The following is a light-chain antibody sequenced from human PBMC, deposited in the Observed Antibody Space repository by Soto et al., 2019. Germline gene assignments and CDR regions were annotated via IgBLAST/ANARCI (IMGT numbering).Light chain of an antibody. V-gene: IGLV2-14*03. CDR1: SRNVGGYNF. J-gene: IGLJ2*01. CDR2: DVS. Sequence: QSALTQPASVSGSPGQSITISCIGTSRNVGGYNFVSWYQHHPGKAPKLIIYDVSNRPSGVSNRFSGSKSGNTDSLTISGLQAEHEADYYCSSYTTTSTHLFGGGTKLTVL. CDR3: SSYTTTSTHL.